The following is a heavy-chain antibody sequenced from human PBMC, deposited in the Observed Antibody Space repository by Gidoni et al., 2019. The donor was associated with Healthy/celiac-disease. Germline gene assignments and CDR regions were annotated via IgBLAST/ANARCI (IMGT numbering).Heavy chain of an antibody. CDR1: GFTFSSYA. Sequence: QVQLVESGGGVVQPGRSLSLSCAAAGFTFSSYAMPWFPQAPGKGLEWVAVISYDGSNKYYADSVKGRFTISRDNSKNTLYLQMNSLRAEDTAVYYCARDSLPEGIAARPGAYYYYYYGMDVWGQGTTVTVSS. J-gene: IGHJ6*02. D-gene: IGHD6-6*01. CDR3: ARDSLPEGIAARPGAYYYYYYGMDV. V-gene: IGHV3-30-3*01. CDR2: ISYDGSNK.